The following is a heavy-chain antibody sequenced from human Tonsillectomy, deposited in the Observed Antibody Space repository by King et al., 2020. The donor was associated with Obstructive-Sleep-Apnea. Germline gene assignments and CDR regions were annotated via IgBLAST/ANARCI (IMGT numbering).Heavy chain of an antibody. J-gene: IGHJ4*02. CDR1: GGSISSYY. CDR2: IYYSGST. Sequence: QLQESGPGLVKPSETLSLTCTVSGGSISSYYWSWIRQPPGKGLEWIWYIYYSGSTNYNPSLKSRVTISVDTSKNQFSLKLSSVTAADTAVYYCAREGGSSSCFDYWGQGTLVTVSS. V-gene: IGHV4-59*01. CDR3: AREGGSSSCFDY. D-gene: IGHD6-13*01.